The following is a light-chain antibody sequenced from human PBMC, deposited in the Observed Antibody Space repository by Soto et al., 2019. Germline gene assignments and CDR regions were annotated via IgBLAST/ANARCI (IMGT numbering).Light chain of an antibody. Sequence: DIQMTQYPSSLSASVGDRLTISCRASQRIGTSLNWFQQKPGEAPKFLIYGASSLQRGVPSRFSGSGSGTDFTLTISSVQPEDFATYYCQQTYSVPLSFCGGTKVEIK. V-gene: IGKV1-39*01. CDR1: QRIGTS. CDR2: GAS. J-gene: IGKJ4*01. CDR3: QQTYSVPLS.